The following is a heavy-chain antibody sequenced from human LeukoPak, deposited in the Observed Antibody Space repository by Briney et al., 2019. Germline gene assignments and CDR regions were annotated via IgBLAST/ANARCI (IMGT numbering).Heavy chain of an antibody. V-gene: IGHV4-61*02. CDR2: IYTSGST. J-gene: IGHJ4*02. D-gene: IGHD3-10*01. Sequence: SETLSLTCTVSGGSISSSGYYWGWIRQPAGKGLEWIGRIYTSGSTNYNPSLKSRVTMSVDTSKNQFSLKLSSVTAADTAVYYCASGFGELPYWGQGTLVTVSS. CDR1: GGSISSSGYY. CDR3: ASGFGELPY.